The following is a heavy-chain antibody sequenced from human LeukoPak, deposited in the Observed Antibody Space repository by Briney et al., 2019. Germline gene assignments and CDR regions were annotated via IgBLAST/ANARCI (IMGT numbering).Heavy chain of an antibody. V-gene: IGHV3-48*04. CDR3: AREDPNDYEY. CDR1: GFTFSSYS. Sequence: GGSLRLSCAASGFTFSSYSMNWVRQAPGKGLEWVSYISSSSTIYYADSVKGRFTISRDNAKNSLYLQMNSLRAEDTAVYYCAREDPNDYEYWGQGTLVTVSS. CDR2: ISSSSTI. J-gene: IGHJ4*02. D-gene: IGHD4-17*01.